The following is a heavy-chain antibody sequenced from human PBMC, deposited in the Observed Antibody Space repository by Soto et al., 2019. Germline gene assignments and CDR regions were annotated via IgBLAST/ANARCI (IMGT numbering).Heavy chain of an antibody. CDR1: GGSFSGYY. CDR2: INHSGST. Sequence: ASETLSLTCAVYGGSFSGYYWSWIRQPPGKGLEWIGEINHSGSTNYNPSLKSRVTISVDTSKDQFSLKLSSVTAADTAVYYCARGGISLIYYYDSSGYHYYGMDVWGQGTTVTVS. CDR3: ARGGISLIYYYDSSGYHYYGMDV. D-gene: IGHD3-22*01. J-gene: IGHJ6*02. V-gene: IGHV4-34*01.